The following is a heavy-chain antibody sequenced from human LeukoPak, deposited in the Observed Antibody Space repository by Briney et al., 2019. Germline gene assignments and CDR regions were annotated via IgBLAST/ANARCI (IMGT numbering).Heavy chain of an antibody. CDR1: GFTVSSNY. D-gene: IGHD1-26*01. CDR3: ARDRGDYYGMDV. J-gene: IGHJ6*02. V-gene: IGHV3-66*01. Sequence: QSGGSLRLSGAASGFTVSSNYMSWVRQAPGKGLEWVSVIYSGGSTYYADSVKGRFTISRDNSKNTLYLQMNSLRAEDTAVYYCARDRGDYYGMDVWGQGTTVTVSS. CDR2: IYSGGST.